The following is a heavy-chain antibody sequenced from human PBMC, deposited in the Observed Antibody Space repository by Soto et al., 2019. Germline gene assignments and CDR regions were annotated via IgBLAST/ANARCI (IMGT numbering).Heavy chain of an antibody. V-gene: IGHV4-38-2*01. CDR3: ARGIVPAAPMDS. Sequence: SETLSLTCAVSGYSVSSGYYWGWIRQPPGKGLEWIGTVYHSGNTFYNPSLKSRLSISIDTSENQVSLKLNSVTAADAAVYFCARGIVPAAPMDSWGQGTLVTVSS. J-gene: IGHJ4*02. CDR2: VYHSGNT. CDR1: GYSVSSGYY. D-gene: IGHD2-2*01.